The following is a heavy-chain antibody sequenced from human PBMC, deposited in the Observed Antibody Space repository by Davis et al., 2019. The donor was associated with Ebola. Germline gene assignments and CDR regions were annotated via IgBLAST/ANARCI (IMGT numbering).Heavy chain of an antibody. CDR2: IIPILGIA. Sequence: SVKVSCKASGGTFSSYTISWVRQAPGQGLEWMGRIIPILGIANYAQKFQGRVTITADKSTSTAYMELSSLRSDDTAVYYCTRGSAWGIDCSGGSCYSLSSLYYGMDVWGKGTTVTVSS. V-gene: IGHV1-69*02. CDR1: GGTFSSYT. CDR3: TRGSAWGIDCSGGSCYSLSSLYYGMDV. J-gene: IGHJ6*04. D-gene: IGHD2-15*01.